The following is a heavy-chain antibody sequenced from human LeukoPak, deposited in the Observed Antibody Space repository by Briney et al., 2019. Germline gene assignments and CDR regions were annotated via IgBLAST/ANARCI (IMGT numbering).Heavy chain of an antibody. CDR2: ISWNSGSI. Sequence: PGGSLRLSCAASGFTFDDYAMHWVRQAPGKGLEWVSGISWNSGSIGYADSVKGRFTIPRDNAKNSLYLQMNSLRAEDTALYYCAKDRYYDSSGYFGYWGQGTLVTVSS. V-gene: IGHV3-9*01. J-gene: IGHJ4*02. D-gene: IGHD3-22*01. CDR3: AKDRYYDSSGYFGY. CDR1: GFTFDDYA.